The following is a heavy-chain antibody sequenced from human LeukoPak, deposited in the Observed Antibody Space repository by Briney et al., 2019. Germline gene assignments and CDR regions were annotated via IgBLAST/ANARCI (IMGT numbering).Heavy chain of an antibody. V-gene: IGHV3-48*03. J-gene: IGHJ4*02. CDR2: ISGSGSTI. Sequence: QPGGSLRLSCAASGFTFSSYEMNWVRQAPGKGLEWVSYISGSGSTIYYADSVKGRFTISRDNAKNSLYLQMNSLRAEDTAVYYCARDPPSSAAQLDYWGQGTLVTVSS. CDR1: GFTFSSYE. CDR3: ARDPPSSAAQLDY. D-gene: IGHD6-13*01.